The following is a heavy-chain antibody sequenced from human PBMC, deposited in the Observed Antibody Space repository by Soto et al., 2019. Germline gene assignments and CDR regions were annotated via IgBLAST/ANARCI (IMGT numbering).Heavy chain of an antibody. CDR3: ARGPTTVTDDYYYGMDV. J-gene: IGHJ6*02. D-gene: IGHD4-17*01. CDR1: GGSFSGYY. V-gene: IGHV4-34*01. CDR2: INHSGST. Sequence: SETLSLTCAVYGGSFSGYYWSWIRQPPGKGLEWIGEINHSGSTNYNPSLKSRVTISVDTSKNQFSLKLSSVTAADTAVYYCARGPTTVTDDYYYGMDVWGQGTTLTVSS.